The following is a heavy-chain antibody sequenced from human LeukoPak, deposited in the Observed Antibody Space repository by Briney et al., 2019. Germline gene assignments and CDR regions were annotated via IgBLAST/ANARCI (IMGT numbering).Heavy chain of an antibody. J-gene: IGHJ6*03. V-gene: IGHV1-18*01. CDR2: ISAYNGNT. CDR1: GYTFTSYG. CDR3: ARGDILTGYYYYYYYYMDV. Sequence: ASVKVSCKASGYTFTSYGISWVRQAPGQGLEWMGWISAYNGNTNYAQKLQGRVTMTTDTSTSTAYMELRSLRSEDTAVYYCARGDILTGYYYYYYYYMDVWGKGTTVTVSS. D-gene: IGHD3-9*01.